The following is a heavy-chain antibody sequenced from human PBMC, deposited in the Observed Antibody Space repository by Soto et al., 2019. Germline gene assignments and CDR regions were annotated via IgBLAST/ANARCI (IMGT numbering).Heavy chain of an antibody. CDR2: INPSGGGT. J-gene: IGHJ4*02. Sequence: ASVKVSCKTSGYTFTSYYLHWVRQAPGQGLEWMGIINPSGGGTSYAQKFQSRVTMTIDSSTSTVYMELSSLIYDDTAVYYCARHVVPAANYFAYWGQGTLVTVSS. CDR1: GYTFTSYY. V-gene: IGHV1-46*01. CDR3: ARHVVPAANYFAY. D-gene: IGHD2-2*01.